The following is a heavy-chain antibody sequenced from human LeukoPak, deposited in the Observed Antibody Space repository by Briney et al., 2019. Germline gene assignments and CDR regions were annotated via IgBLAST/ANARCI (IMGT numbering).Heavy chain of an antibody. CDR2: IWYDGSNK. V-gene: IGHV3-33*06. J-gene: IGHJ3*02. CDR3: PKDTAMVFTI. Sequence: GGSLRLSCAASGFTFSSYGMHWVRQAPGKGLEWAAVIWYDGSNKYYADSVKGRFTISRDNSKNTLYLQMNSLRAEDTAVYYCPKDTAMVFTIWGQGTMVTVSS. D-gene: IGHD5-18*01. CDR1: GFTFSSYG.